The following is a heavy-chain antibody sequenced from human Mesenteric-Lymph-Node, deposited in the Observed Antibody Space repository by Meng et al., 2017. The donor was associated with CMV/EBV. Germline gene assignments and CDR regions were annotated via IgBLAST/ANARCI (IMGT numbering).Heavy chain of an antibody. V-gene: IGHV1-69*05. CDR2: IIPIFGTA. CDR1: GGTFSSDA. Sequence: SVKVSCKASGGTFSSDAISWVRQAPGQGLEWMGGIIPIFGTANYAQKFQGRVTITTDESTSTAYMELSSLRSEDTAVYYCARDLRGSSGWFQSYYYYGMDVWGQGTTVTVSS. J-gene: IGHJ6*02. D-gene: IGHD6-19*01. CDR3: ARDLRGSSGWFQSYYYYGMDV.